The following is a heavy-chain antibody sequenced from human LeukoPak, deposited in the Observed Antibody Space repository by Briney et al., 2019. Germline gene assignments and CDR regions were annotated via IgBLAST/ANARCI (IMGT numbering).Heavy chain of an antibody. D-gene: IGHD2-21*01. J-gene: IGHJ4*02. CDR3: ATEIGSRYFDD. V-gene: IGHV1-24*01. CDR2: YDPEDNKI. CDR1: GYSLSKLF. Sequence: ASVKVSCKVSGYSLSKLFMHWVRQAPGKGLEWMGGYDPEDNKIIYAQNFQGRVTMTEDTYTDTAYMEMSSLRSDDTAVYYCATEIGSRYFDDWGPGTLVTVSS.